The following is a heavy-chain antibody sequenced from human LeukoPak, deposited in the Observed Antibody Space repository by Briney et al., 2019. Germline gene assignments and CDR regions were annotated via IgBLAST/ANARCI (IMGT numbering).Heavy chain of an antibody. D-gene: IGHD3-16*02. Sequence: GGSLRLSCAASGFRFSSYAMSWVRQAPGKGLEWVSVISGSGGSTYYADSVKGRFTISRDNGKNSLYLQMNSLRAEDTALYYCATAPQTYRYLGYWGQGTLVTVSS. J-gene: IGHJ4*02. V-gene: IGHV3-23*01. CDR1: GFRFSSYA. CDR3: ATAPQTYRYLGY. CDR2: ISGSGGST.